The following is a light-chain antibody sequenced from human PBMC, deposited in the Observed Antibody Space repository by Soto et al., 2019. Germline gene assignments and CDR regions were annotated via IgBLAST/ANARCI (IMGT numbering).Light chain of an antibody. CDR3: QQYTDWPPRIT. CDR1: PSVRHN. V-gene: IGKV3-15*01. J-gene: IGKJ5*01. CDR2: GAS. Sequence: IVSKKPPATRSVSAGASAPLSVSARPSVRHNLAWYQQKPGQAPRLLIYGASTRATGIPARFSGSGSGKEFTLTISSLQSQDFAVYYCQQYTDWPPRITLGQGTRMEMK.